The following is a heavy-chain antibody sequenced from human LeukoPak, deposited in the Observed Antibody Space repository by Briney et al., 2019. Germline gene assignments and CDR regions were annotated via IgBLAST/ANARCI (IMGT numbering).Heavy chain of an antibody. D-gene: IGHD6-19*01. J-gene: IGHJ4*02. CDR2: ISAYNGDT. CDR1: GYTFTSYG. CDR3: ARGDRPGYSSGWYPIDY. V-gene: IGHV1-18*01. Sequence: ASVKVSCKASGYTFTSYGFSWVRQAPGQGLEWMGWISAYNGDTNYAQKFQGRVTMTTDTSTSTAYMELRSLRSDDTAVYYCARGDRPGYSSGWYPIDYWGQGTLVTVSS.